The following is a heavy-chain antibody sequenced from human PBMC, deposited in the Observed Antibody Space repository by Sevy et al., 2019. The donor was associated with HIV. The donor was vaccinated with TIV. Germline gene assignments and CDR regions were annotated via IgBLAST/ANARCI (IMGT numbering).Heavy chain of an antibody. V-gene: IGHV1-24*01. D-gene: IGHD2-15*01. J-gene: IGHJ5*02. Sequence: ASVKVSCKVSGYTLTKLAIYWVRQAPGKGLEWMGDFDPQDDEILYAQRFQGRLTMTEDTSTETAYMELSSLTSEDTAVYYCATVGLTYYSGSSSYQGDWFDPWGQGTLVTVSS. CDR2: FDPQDDEI. CDR1: GYTLTKLA. CDR3: ATVGLTYYSGSSSYQGDWFDP.